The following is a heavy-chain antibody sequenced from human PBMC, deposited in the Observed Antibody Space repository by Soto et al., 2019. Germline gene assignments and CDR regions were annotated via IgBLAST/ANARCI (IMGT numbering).Heavy chain of an antibody. Sequence: GASVKVSCKASGYTFTSYGISWVRQAPGQGLEWMGWINPNSGGTNYAQKFQGRVTMTRDTSISTAYMELSRLRSDDTAVYYCASTGPSSSWYGHFDYWGKGTLVTVSS. J-gene: IGHJ4*02. CDR3: ASTGPSSSWYGHFDY. CDR1: GYTFTSYG. D-gene: IGHD6-13*01. CDR2: INPNSGGT. V-gene: IGHV1-2*02.